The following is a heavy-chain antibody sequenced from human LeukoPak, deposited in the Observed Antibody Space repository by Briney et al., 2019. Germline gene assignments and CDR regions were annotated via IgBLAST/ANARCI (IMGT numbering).Heavy chain of an antibody. J-gene: IGHJ6*02. CDR3: AKDPNYVYCYGMDV. Sequence: PGGSLRLSCAASGFTFSSYAMSWVRQAPGKGLEWVSAISGSGGSTYYADSVKGRFTISRDNSKNTLYLQMNSLRAEDTAVYYCAKDPNYVYCYGMDVWGQGTTVTVSS. CDR1: GFTFSSYA. CDR2: ISGSGGST. V-gene: IGHV3-23*01. D-gene: IGHD1-7*01.